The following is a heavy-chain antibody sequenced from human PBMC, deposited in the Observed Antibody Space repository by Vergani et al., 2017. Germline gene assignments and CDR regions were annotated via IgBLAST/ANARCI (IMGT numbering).Heavy chain of an antibody. CDR1: GGSISSGGYY. J-gene: IGHJ4*02. Sequence: QVQLQESGPGLVKPSQTLSLTCTVSGGSISSGGYYWSWIRQHPGKGLEWIGYIYYSGRTYYNPSLKSLVTISVDTSKNQFSLKLSSVTAADTAVYYCARGDIAVAAFDYWGQGTLVTVSS. CDR3: ARGDIAVAAFDY. V-gene: IGHV4-31*01. CDR2: IYYSGRT. D-gene: IGHD6-19*01.